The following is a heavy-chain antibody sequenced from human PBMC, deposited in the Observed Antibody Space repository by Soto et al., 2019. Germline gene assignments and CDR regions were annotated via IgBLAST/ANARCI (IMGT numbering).Heavy chain of an antibody. CDR1: GGSISSGGYY. V-gene: IGHV4-31*03. D-gene: IGHD4-17*01. CDR2: IYYSGST. Sequence: QVQLQESGPGLVKPSQTLSLTYTVSGGSISSGGYYWSWIRQHPGKGLEWIGYIYYSGSTYYNPSLKSRVTISVDTSKNQFSLKLSSVTAADTAVYYCARESNGIDYGDAFDIWGQGTMVTVSS. J-gene: IGHJ3*02. CDR3: ARESNGIDYGDAFDI.